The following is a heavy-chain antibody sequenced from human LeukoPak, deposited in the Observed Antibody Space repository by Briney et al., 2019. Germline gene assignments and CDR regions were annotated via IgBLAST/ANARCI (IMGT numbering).Heavy chain of an antibody. J-gene: IGHJ5*02. Sequence: VSSVKVSCKASGGTFSSYAISWVRQAPGQGLEWMGWISAYNGNTNYAQKLQGRVTMTTDTSTSTAYMELRSLRSDDTAVYYCARDWRYCSSTSCYGHYGSGSYYKGGWFDPWGQGTLVTVSS. V-gene: IGHV1-18*01. CDR2: ISAYNGNT. D-gene: IGHD2-2*01. CDR1: GGTFSSYA. CDR3: ARDWRYCSSTSCYGHYGSGSYYKGGWFDP.